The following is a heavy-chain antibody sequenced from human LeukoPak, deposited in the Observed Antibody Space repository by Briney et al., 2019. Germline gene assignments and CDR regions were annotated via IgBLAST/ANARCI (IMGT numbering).Heavy chain of an antibody. Sequence: GGSLRLSCATPGFTFSSYGMHWVRQAPGKGLEWEAFIRYDGSDKYYADSVKGRFTISRDNSKNTLYLQMNSLRAEDTAVYYCAKKWSGDYHSSGVNDAFDIWGQGTMVTVSS. CDR3: AKKWSGDYHSSGVNDAFDI. CDR1: GFTFSSYG. V-gene: IGHV3-30*02. D-gene: IGHD3-22*01. CDR2: IRYDGSDK. J-gene: IGHJ3*02.